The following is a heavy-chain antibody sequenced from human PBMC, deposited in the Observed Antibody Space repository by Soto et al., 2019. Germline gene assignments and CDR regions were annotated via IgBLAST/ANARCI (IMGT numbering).Heavy chain of an antibody. CDR3: TRRLSVVGTSSFDY. J-gene: IGHJ4*02. D-gene: IGHD2-15*01. Sequence: EVQLVEXGGGLVQXXGSLRLSCAASGFTISSYWMHWVRQAPGKGLVWVSRINTDGSSTSYADSVKGRFTTSRXXAKXXXYLQMNSLRAEDTAVYYCTRRLSVVGTSSFDYWGQGTLVTVSS. CDR1: GFTISSYW. CDR2: INTDGSST. V-gene: IGHV3-74*01.